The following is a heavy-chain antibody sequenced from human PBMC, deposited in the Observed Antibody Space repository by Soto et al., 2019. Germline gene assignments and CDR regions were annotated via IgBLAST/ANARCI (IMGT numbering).Heavy chain of an antibody. CDR1: GFTFSSYS. D-gene: IGHD3-16*01. CDR3: ARDRGGRRPYNGFDI. V-gene: IGHV3-48*01. Sequence: SGGSLRLSCAASGFTFSSYSMNWVRQAPGKGLEWVSYITPSSGTTYADSVKGRFTISRHNYKNMLYLEMNDLRTEDTAMYYCARDRGGRRPYNGFDIWGQGTMVTVSS. CDR2: ITPSSGTT. J-gene: IGHJ3*02.